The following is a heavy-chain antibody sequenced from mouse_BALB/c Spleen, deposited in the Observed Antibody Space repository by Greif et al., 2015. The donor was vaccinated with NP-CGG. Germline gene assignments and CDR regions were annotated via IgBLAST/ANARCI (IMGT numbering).Heavy chain of an antibody. Sequence: EVMLVESGGGLVKPGGSLKLSCAASGFAFSSYDMSWVRQTPEKRLEWVAYISSGGGSTYYPDTVKGRFTISRDNAKNTLYLQMSSLKSEDTAMYYCARQGYGSSYRYFDYWGQGTTLTVSS. CDR1: GFAFSSYD. CDR3: ARQGYGSSYRYFDY. D-gene: IGHD1-1*01. CDR2: ISSGGGST. V-gene: IGHV5-12-1*01. J-gene: IGHJ2*01.